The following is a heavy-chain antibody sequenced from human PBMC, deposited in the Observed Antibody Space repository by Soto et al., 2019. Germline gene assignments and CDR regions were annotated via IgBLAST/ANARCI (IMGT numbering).Heavy chain of an antibody. Sequence: PSETLSLTCTVSGGSISSYYWSLIRQPPGKGLEWIGYIYDSGSTNYNPSLKSRVTISVDTSKNQFSLKLSSVTAADTAVYYCARRWIRQNWFDPWGQGTLVTVS. CDR3: ARRWIRQNWFDP. J-gene: IGHJ5*02. D-gene: IGHD5-18*01. CDR1: GGSISSYY. V-gene: IGHV4-59*08. CDR2: IYDSGST.